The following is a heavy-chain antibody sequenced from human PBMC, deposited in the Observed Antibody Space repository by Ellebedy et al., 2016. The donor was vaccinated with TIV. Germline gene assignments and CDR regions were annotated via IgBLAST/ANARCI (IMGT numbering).Heavy chain of an antibody. Sequence: SETLSLXXVVYGGSFSGYYWTWIRQPPGKGLEWIGEINHSETTNYNPSLKSRLTISLDMSKNQFSLNLTSVTAADTAVYYCASSRYYDVLTAYWGHYFDNWGQGTLVTVSS. CDR2: INHSETT. CDR3: ASSRYYDVLTAYWGHYFDN. CDR1: GGSFSGYY. D-gene: IGHD3-9*01. V-gene: IGHV4-34*01. J-gene: IGHJ4*02.